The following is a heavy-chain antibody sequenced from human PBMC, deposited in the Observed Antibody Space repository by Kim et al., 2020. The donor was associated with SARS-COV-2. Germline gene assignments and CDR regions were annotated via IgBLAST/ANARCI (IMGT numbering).Heavy chain of an antibody. Sequence: KGRFTISRDNAKNSLYLQMNSLRAEDTAVYYCARDRITMVRGVTGRSFDPWGQGTLVTVSS. CDR3: ARDRITMVRGVTGRSFDP. D-gene: IGHD3-10*01. J-gene: IGHJ5*02. V-gene: IGHV3-11*06.